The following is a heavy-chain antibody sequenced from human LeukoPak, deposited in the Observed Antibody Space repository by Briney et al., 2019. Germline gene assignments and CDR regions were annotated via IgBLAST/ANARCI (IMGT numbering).Heavy chain of an antibody. V-gene: IGHV3-23*01. J-gene: IGHJ4*02. Sequence: GGSLRLSCAASGFTFSSYGMSWVRQAPGKGLEWVSAISGSGYSTYYADSVKGRFTISRDNSKNTLYLQMNSLRAEDTALYFCAQWSRYFDYWGQGTLVTVSS. CDR3: AQWSRYFDY. CDR2: ISGSGYST. D-gene: IGHD1-26*01. CDR1: GFTFSSYG.